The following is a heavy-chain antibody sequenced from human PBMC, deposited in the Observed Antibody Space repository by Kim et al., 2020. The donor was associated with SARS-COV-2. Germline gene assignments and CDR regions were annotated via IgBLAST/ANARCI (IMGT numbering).Heavy chain of an antibody. Sequence: SETLSLTCAVYGGSFSGYYWSWIRQPPGKGLEWIGEINHSGSTNYNPSLKSRVTISVDTSKNQFSLKLSSVTAADTAVYYCARVATIGSYFDYWGQGTLV. J-gene: IGHJ4*02. V-gene: IGHV4-34*01. CDR2: INHSGST. CDR3: ARVATIGSYFDY. CDR1: GGSFSGYY. D-gene: IGHD3-10*01.